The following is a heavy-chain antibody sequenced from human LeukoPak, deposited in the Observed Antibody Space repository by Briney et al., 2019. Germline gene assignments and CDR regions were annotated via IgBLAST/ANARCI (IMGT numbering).Heavy chain of an antibody. CDR3: ARGVYDSSGYYDY. D-gene: IGHD3-22*01. CDR2: INHSGST. CDR1: GGSFSGYY. J-gene: IGHJ4*02. Sequence: PSETLSLTCAVYGGSFSGYYWSWIRQPPGKGLEWIGEINHSGSTNYNPSLKSRVTISVDTSKNQFSLKLSSVTAADTAVYYCARGVYDSSGYYDYWGQGTLVT. V-gene: IGHV4-34*01.